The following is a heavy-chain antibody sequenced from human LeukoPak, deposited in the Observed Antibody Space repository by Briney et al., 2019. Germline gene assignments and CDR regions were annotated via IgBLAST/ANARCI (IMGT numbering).Heavy chain of an antibody. Sequence: ASVKVSCKASGYTFTSYGISWVRQAPGQGLEWMGWISAYNGNTNYAQKLQGRVTMTTDTSTSTAYMELRSLRSDDTAVYYCARPPRYSTTNWFDPWGQGTLVTASS. CDR3: ARPPRYSTTNWFDP. V-gene: IGHV1-18*01. CDR2: ISAYNGNT. D-gene: IGHD2-8*01. CDR1: GYTFTSYG. J-gene: IGHJ5*02.